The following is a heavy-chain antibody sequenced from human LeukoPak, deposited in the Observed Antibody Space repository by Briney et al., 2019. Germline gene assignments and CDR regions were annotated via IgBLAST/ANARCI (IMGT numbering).Heavy chain of an antibody. D-gene: IGHD3-22*01. CDR3: ARGPGYYYDSSGYETIYNTDP. J-gene: IGHJ5*02. Sequence: ASVKVSCKASGYTFTSYYMHWVRQAPGQGLEWMGIINPSGGSTSYAQKFQGRVTMTRDTSTSTVYMELSSLRSEDTAVYYCARGPGYYYDSSGYETIYNTDPWGQGTLVTVSS. CDR2: INPSGGST. CDR1: GYTFTSYY. V-gene: IGHV1-46*01.